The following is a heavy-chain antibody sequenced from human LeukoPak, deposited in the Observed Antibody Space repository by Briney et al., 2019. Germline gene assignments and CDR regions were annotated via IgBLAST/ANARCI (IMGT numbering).Heavy chain of an antibody. Sequence: ASVKVSCKAPGGTFSSYAISWVRQAPGQGLEWMGGITPLFGTANYAQKFQGRVTITSDESASTAYMELSSLRSEDTAVYYCAREVGIRGHFDYWGRGTPVTVSS. CDR2: ITPLFGTA. D-gene: IGHD1-26*01. V-gene: IGHV1-69*01. CDR3: AREVGIRGHFDY. CDR1: GGTFSSYA. J-gene: IGHJ4*02.